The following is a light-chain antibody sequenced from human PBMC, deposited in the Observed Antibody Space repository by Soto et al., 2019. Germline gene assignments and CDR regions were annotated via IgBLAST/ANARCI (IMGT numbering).Light chain of an antibody. V-gene: IGKV3-11*01. Sequence: EIVLTQSPGTLSLSPGERATLSCRASQSVSSYLAWYQQKPGQAPRLLIYDASTRATGVPARFSGSGSGTDFTLTISSLEPEDFAVYYCQQRSNWAITFGQGTRLEIK. J-gene: IGKJ5*01. CDR2: DAS. CDR1: QSVSSY. CDR3: QQRSNWAIT.